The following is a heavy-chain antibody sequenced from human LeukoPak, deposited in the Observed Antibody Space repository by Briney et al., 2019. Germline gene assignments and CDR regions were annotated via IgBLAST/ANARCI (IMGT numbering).Heavy chain of an antibody. D-gene: IGHD1-1*01. CDR3: ARDRGRTGTVCDY. CDR1: GFTFSTYN. J-gene: IGHJ4*02. Sequence: PGGSLRLSCAASGFTFSTYNMNWVRQAPGKGLEWVSYISTSSDTIYYADSVRGRFTISRDNAKNSLDLQMNGLRAEDTAVYYCARDRGRTGTVCDYWGQGTLVTVSS. CDR2: ISTSSDTI. V-gene: IGHV3-48*01.